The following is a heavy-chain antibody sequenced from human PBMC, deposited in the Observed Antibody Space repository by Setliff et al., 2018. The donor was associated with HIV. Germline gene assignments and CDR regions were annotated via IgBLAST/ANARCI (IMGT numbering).Heavy chain of an antibody. D-gene: IGHD3-3*01. J-gene: IGHJ2*01. CDR2: IYYSGST. CDR3: LLWTGYYTYWFFDL. CDR1: GFSLSTSGVG. Sequence: SGPTLVNPTQTLTLTCTFSGFSLSTSGVGVGWIRQPPGKGLEWIGTIYYSGSTHYNPSLKSRLTISVDMSKNQLSLKLSSVTAADTAVYYCLLWTGYYTYWFFDLWGRGALVTVSS. V-gene: IGHV4-39*07.